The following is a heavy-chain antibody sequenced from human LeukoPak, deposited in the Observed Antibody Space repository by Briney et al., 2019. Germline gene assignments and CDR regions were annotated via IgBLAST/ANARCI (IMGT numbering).Heavy chain of an antibody. Sequence: GGSLRLSCTTSGLTFSNYYMNWVRQAPGKGLEFVSSISSSSTYIYYADSVKGRFTISRDDAKNSLYLQMTNLRAEDTALYYCARDQRGGTYSDYWGQGTLVTVSS. J-gene: IGHJ4*02. CDR1: GLTFSNYY. D-gene: IGHD1-26*01. CDR3: ARDQRGGTYSDY. CDR2: ISSSSTYI. V-gene: IGHV3-21*01.